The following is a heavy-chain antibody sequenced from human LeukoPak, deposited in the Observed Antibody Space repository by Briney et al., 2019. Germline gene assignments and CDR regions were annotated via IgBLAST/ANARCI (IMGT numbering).Heavy chain of an antibody. D-gene: IGHD3-22*01. J-gene: IGHJ4*02. CDR2: INSDGSST. CDR1: GFAFSSYW. CDR3: ARDYYYDSSGYIDY. Sequence: GSLRLSCAASGFAFSSYWLHWVRQASGKGLVWVSRINSDGSSTSYADSVKGRFTISRDNAKNTLYLQMNSLRAEDTAVYYCARDYYYDSSGYIDYWGQGTLVTVSS. V-gene: IGHV3-74*01.